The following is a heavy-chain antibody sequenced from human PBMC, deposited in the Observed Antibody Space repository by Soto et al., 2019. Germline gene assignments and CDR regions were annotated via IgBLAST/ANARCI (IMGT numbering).Heavy chain of an antibody. D-gene: IGHD2-15*01. V-gene: IGHV3-30-3*01. CDR2: ISDDGNNK. J-gene: IGHJ6*02. CDR3: ARAGGDGGTFYTLVGLRYGMDV. CDR1: GFTFSNYA. Sequence: QVQLVESGGGVVQPGRSLRLSCAASGFTFSNYAMYWVRQAPGKGLEWVAVISDDGNNKYYADSVKGRFTISRDNSKNTLYRQMNSLRAEDTAVYYCARAGGDGGTFYTLVGLRYGMDVWGQGTTVTVSS.